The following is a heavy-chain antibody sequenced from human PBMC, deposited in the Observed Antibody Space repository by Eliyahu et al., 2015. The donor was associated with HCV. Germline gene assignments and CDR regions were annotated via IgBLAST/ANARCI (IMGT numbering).Heavy chain of an antibody. CDR3: ASGGGGIAVAGTGGWFDP. V-gene: IGHV4-59*01. D-gene: IGHD6-19*01. CDR1: GGXITXXY. J-gene: IGHJ5*02. Sequence: QVQLQESGPGLVKPSETLSLTCTVSGGXITXXYWSWIRQPPGKGLGWIGXIHYSGSTNYNPPLKSRVTISVDTSKNQFSLILTSVTAADTAVYYCASGGGGIAVAGTGGWFDPWGQGTLVTVSS. CDR2: IHYSGST.